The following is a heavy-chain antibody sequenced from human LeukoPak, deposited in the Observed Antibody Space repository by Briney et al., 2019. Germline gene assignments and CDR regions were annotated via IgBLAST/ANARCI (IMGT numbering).Heavy chain of an antibody. D-gene: IGHD6-19*01. CDR2: INPNSGDT. Sequence: ASVKVSCKASGYTFTGYYMHWVRQAPGQGLEWMGWINPNSGDTHYTEKFQGRVTMTGDTSISTAYMELSRLRSDDTAVYYCARKEVAGTFDSWGQETLVTVSS. CDR1: GYTFTGYY. J-gene: IGHJ4*02. CDR3: ARKEVAGTFDS. V-gene: IGHV1-2*02.